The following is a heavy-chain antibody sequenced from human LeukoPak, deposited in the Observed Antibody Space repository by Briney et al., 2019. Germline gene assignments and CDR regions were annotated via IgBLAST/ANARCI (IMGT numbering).Heavy chain of an antibody. CDR1: GFTFSSYW. Sequence: PGGSLRLSCAASGFTFSSYWMSWVRQAPGKGLEWVANIKQDGSEKYYVDSVKGRFTISRDNAKNSLYLQMNSLRAEDTAVYYCARDLGTIAAAGIDYWGQGTLVTVCS. CDR2: IKQDGSEK. V-gene: IGHV3-7*03. J-gene: IGHJ4*02. CDR3: ARDLGTIAAAGIDY. D-gene: IGHD6-13*01.